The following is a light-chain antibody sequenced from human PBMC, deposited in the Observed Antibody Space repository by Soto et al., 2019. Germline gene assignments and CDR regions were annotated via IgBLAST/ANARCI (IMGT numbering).Light chain of an antibody. V-gene: IGLV2-23*02. CDR1: SSDVGSYNL. Sequence: QSALTQPASVSGSPGQSITISCTGTSSDVGSYNLVSWYQHHPGKAPKLMIYEVSKRPSGVSHRFSGSKSGNTASLTISGLQAEDAADYYCCSYAGSSTFVVFGGGTKVTVL. J-gene: IGLJ2*01. CDR2: EVS. CDR3: CSYAGSSTFVV.